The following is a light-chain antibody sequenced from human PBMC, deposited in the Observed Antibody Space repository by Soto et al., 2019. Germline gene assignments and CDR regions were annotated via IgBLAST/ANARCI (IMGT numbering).Light chain of an antibody. CDR2: WAS. V-gene: IGKV4-1*01. J-gene: IGKJ1*01. Sequence: DILMTQSPDSLAVSLGERATINCKSSQSVLYSSNNKNYLAWYQQKPAQPPKLLIYWASTRESGVPDRFSGSGSGTDFTLTISSLQAEDVAVYYCQQYYSTPQTFGQGTKVEIK. CDR3: QQYYSTPQT. CDR1: QSVLYSSNNKNY.